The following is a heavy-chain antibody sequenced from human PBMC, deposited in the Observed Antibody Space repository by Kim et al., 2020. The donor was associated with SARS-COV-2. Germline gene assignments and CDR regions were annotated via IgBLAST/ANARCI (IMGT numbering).Heavy chain of an antibody. CDR3: ARGNLGGYYFGSPLHS. CDR1: GFSFPSFW. Sequence: GGSLRLSCAASGFSFPSFWMSWVRQAPGKGLEWVANINQVASDKYYVDSVKGRFTISRDKAKNSLYQEMNSMRDEDTAIYYCARGNLGGYYFGSPLHSWGKGTLVTVSS. V-gene: IGHV3-7*01. CDR2: INQVASDK. D-gene: IGHD3-10*01. J-gene: IGHJ4*02.